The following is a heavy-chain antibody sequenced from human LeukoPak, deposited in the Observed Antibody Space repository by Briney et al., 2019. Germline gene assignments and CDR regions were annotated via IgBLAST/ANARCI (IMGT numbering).Heavy chain of an antibody. J-gene: IGHJ4*02. CDR2: ISSNGGST. Sequence: PGGSLRLSCSASGFTFGRYAMHWVRQAPGKGLEYVSAISSNGGSTYYADSVKGRLTISRDNSRNTLHLQMSSLRVEDTAVYYCVKDSSSGSYFDYWGQGTLVTVSS. CDR1: GFTFGRYA. CDR3: VKDSSSGSYFDY. D-gene: IGHD3-10*01. V-gene: IGHV3-64D*06.